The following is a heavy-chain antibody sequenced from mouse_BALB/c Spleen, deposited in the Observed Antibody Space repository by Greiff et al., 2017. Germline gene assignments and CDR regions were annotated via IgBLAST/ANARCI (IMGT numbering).Heavy chain of an antibody. CDR1: GYSITSGYS. V-gene: IGHV3-6*02. CDR3: ARRYYAMDY. J-gene: IGHJ4*01. CDR2: ISYDGSN. Sequence: EVQRVESGPDLVKPSQSLSLTCTVTGYSITSGYSWHWIRQFPGNKLEWMGYISYDGSNNYNPSLKNRISITRDTSKNQFFLKLNSVTTEDTATYYCARRYYAMDYWGQGTSVTVSS.